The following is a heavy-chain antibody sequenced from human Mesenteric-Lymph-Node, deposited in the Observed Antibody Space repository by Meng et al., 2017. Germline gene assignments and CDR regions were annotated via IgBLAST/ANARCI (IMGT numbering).Heavy chain of an antibody. J-gene: IGHJ4*02. V-gene: IGHV4-34*01. D-gene: IGHD3-16*02. CDR3: ARHQNGGTYPLDY. CDR1: GGSFSGYY. CDR2: INHSEST. Sequence: QVQLQQGGAGLLKPSETLSLTCAVYGGSFSGYYWSWIRQPPGKGLEWIGEINHSESTNYNPSLKSRVTISVDTSKNQFSLKLSSVTAADTAVYYCARHQNGGTYPLDYWGQGTLVTVSS.